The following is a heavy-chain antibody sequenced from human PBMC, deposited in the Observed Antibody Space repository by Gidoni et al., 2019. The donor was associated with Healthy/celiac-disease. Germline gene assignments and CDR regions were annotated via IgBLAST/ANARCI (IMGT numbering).Heavy chain of an antibody. CDR1: GFTFIDYS. Sequence: QVQLVESGGGLVKPGGSLRLSCAASGFTFIDYSMSWIRQAPGKGLEWVSYISSSGSTIYYADSVKGRFTISRDNAKISLYLQMNSLRAEDTAVYYCAREYYDFWSGTSERPTGVDYWGQGTLVTVSS. CDR3: AREYYDFWSGTSERPTGVDY. J-gene: IGHJ4*02. CDR2: ISSSGSTI. V-gene: IGHV3-11*01. D-gene: IGHD3-3*01.